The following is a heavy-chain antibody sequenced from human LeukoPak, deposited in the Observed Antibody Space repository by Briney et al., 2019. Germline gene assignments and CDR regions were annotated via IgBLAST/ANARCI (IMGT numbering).Heavy chain of an antibody. V-gene: IGHV3-66*01. Sequence: PGGSLRLSCAASGFTVSSNYMNWVRQAPGTGLEWVSVIYSGDSAYYADSVKGRFTISRDSSKNTPYLQMNSLRAEDTAVYYWARDKPGNYGYFYDAMDVWSQGTTVTV. D-gene: IGHD1-7*01. CDR2: IYSGDSA. CDR1: GFTVSSNY. J-gene: IGHJ6*02. CDR3: ARDKPGNYGYFYDAMDV.